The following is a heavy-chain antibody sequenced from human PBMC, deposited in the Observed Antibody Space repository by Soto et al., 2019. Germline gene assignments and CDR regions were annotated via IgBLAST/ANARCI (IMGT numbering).Heavy chain of an antibody. CDR1: GYSFASYW. V-gene: IGHV5-51*01. D-gene: IGHD6-6*01. J-gene: IGHJ5*02. CDR3: ARLLAEYSASVGP. CDR2: IHPGDSDT. Sequence: GESLKISCKGSGYSFASYWIGWVRQMPGKGLEWMGIIHPGDSDTRYSPSFRGQVTISADKSASRAYLQWSSLEASDTAIYYCARLLAEYSASVGPWGQGTRGTVCS.